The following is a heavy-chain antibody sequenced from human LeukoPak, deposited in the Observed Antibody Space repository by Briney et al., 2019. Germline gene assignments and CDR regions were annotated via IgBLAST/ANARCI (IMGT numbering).Heavy chain of an antibody. D-gene: IGHD5-18*01. Sequence: SETRSLTCTVSGGSISSYYWSWIRQPPGQGLEWIGYIFYTGSTNYNPSLKSRVTISVDTSKNQFSLKLSSVTAADTALYYCARTRGDSYGYLDYWGQGTLVTVSS. CDR2: IFYTGST. CDR3: ARTRGDSYGYLDY. J-gene: IGHJ4*02. V-gene: IGHV4-59*08. CDR1: GGSISSYY.